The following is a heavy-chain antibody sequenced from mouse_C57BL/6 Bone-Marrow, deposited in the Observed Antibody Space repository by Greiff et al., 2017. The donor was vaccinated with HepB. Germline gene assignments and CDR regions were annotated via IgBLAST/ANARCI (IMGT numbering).Heavy chain of an antibody. D-gene: IGHD1-1*01. CDR1: GYTFTRYW. V-gene: IGHV1-5*01. CDR2: IYPGNSDT. J-gene: IGHJ2*01. CDR3: TRSVANGMDY. Sequence: VQLKESGTVLARPGASVKMSCKTSGYTFTRYWMHWVKQRPGQGLEWIGAIYPGNSDTSYNQKFKGKAKLTAVSSASTAYMEISSLTDEDSAVYYCTRSVANGMDYWGQGTTLTVSA.